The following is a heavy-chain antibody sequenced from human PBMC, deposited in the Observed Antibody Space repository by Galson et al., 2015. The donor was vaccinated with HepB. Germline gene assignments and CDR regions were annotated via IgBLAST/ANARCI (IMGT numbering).Heavy chain of an antibody. Sequence: LRLSCAASGFIFPSYSINWVRQAPGKGLEWVSSISSSSRYIYYADSVKGRFTISRDNAKNSLSLQINSLRAEDTAVYYCARGMDGYNWGGYYFDSWGQGTLVTVSS. V-gene: IGHV3-21*01. CDR1: GFIFPSYS. D-gene: IGHD5-24*01. CDR2: ISSSSRYI. J-gene: IGHJ4*02. CDR3: ARGMDGYNWGGYYFDS.